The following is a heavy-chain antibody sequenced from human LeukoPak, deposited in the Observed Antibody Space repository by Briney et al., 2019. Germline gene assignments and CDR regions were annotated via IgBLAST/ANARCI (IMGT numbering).Heavy chain of an antibody. V-gene: IGHV3-48*03. J-gene: IGHJ3*02. CDR1: GFTFSTSE. Sequence: GGSLILYCAASGFTFSTSEMTWVRQAPGKGLEWIAYVASGSTPIYYADSVRGRFTISRDNARNSLFLQMTSLRAEDTALYYCVREDNFDALDIWGQGTMVTVSS. CDR2: VASGSTPI. CDR3: VREDNFDALDI. D-gene: IGHD1-20*01.